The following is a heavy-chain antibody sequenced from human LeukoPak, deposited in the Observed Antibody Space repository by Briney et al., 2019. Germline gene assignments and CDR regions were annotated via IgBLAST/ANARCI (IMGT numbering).Heavy chain of an antibody. V-gene: IGHV4-61*01. J-gene: IGHJ6*02. CDR2: IYYSGST. Sequence: TSETLSLTCTVSGGSVSSGSYYWSWIRQPPGKGLEWIGYIYYSGSTNYNPSLKSRVTISVDTSKNQFSLKLSSVTAADTAVYYCARDRFWSGYYGFTDYYYGMDVWGQGTTVTVSS. CDR1: GGSVSSGSYY. D-gene: IGHD3-3*01. CDR3: ARDRFWSGYYGFTDYYYGMDV.